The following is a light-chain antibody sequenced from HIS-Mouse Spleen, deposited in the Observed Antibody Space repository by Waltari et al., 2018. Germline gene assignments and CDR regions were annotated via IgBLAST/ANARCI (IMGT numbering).Light chain of an antibody. Sequence: QSVLTQPPSASGTPGQRVTISCSGRSSNIGSNYVYWYKQLPGTAPKLLIYRNNQRPSGVPDRFSGSKSGTSASLAISGLRSEDEADYYCAAWDDSLSGPWVFGGGTKLTVL. CDR3: AAWDDSLSGPWV. CDR1: SSNIGSNY. CDR2: RNN. J-gene: IGLJ3*02. V-gene: IGLV1-47*01.